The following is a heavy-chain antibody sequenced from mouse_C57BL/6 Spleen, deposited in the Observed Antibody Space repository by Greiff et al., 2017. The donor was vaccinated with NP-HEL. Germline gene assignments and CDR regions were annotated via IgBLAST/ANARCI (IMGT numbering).Heavy chain of an antibody. CDR3: ARGGGQGYFDV. CDR2: IYPGDGDT. CDR1: GYAFSSYW. V-gene: IGHV1-80*01. Sequence: QVQLQQSGAELVKPGASVKISCKASGYAFSSYWMHWVKQRPGKGLEWIGQIYPGDGDTNYNGKFKGKATLTADKSSSTAYMQLSSLTSEDSAVYFCARGGGQGYFDVWGTGTTVTVSS. J-gene: IGHJ1*03.